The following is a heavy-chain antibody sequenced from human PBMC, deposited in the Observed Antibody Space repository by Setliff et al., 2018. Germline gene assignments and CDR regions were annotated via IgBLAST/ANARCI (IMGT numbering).Heavy chain of an antibody. J-gene: IGHJ4*02. V-gene: IGHV1-2*02. D-gene: IGHD2-15*01. CDR3: ARGRVGSTWTGDY. CDR2: INLHSGGT. CDR1: GFTFTDHY. Sequence: ASVKVSCKASGFTFTDHYMHWVRQAPGQGPEWMGWINLHSGGTNYAQKFQDRVTMTSDTSITTAYMELSSLTSDDRAIYYCARGRVGSTWTGDYWGQGTLVTVSS.